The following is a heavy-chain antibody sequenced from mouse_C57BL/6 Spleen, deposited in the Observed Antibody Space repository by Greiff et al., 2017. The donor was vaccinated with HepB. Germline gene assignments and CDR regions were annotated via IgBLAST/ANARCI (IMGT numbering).Heavy chain of an antibody. J-gene: IGHJ3*01. V-gene: IGHV14-1*01. CDR1: GFNIKDYY. CDR2: IDPEDGDT. CDR3: TTVYYGSSIAY. Sequence: VQLKESGAELVRPGASVKLSCTASGFNIKDYYMHWVKQRPEQGLEWIGRIDPEDGDTEYAPKFQGKATMTADTSSNTAYLQLSSLTAEDTAVYYCTTVYYGSSIAYWGQGTLVTVSA. D-gene: IGHD1-1*01.